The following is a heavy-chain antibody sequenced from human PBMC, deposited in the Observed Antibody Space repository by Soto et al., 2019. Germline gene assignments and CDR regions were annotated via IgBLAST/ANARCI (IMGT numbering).Heavy chain of an antibody. CDR2: INAGNGDT. J-gene: IGHJ4*02. CDR3: TRNLYSSGWYNDH. D-gene: IGHD6-19*01. V-gene: IGHV1-3*01. CDR1: GYTFTSYV. Sequence: EASVKVSSTASGYTFTSYVIHWVRKAPGQRLEWMGWINAGNGDTKYSQKFQGRVTITRDTSANTAYMELSSLRSEDTAMYYCTRNLYSSGWYNDHWGQGTLVTVSS.